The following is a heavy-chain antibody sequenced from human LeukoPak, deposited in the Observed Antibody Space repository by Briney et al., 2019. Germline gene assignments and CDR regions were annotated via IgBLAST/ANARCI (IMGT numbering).Heavy chain of an antibody. J-gene: IGHJ5*02. D-gene: IGHD4-23*01. CDR3: AGHDYGGVNWFDP. V-gene: IGHV4-39*01. CDR1: GGSISSSSYY. CDR2: IYYSGST. Sequence: PSETLSLTCTVSGGSISSSSYYWGWIRQPPGKGLEWIGSIYYSGSTYYNPSHKSRVTISVDTSKKQFSLKLSSVTAADTAVYYCAGHDYGGVNWFDPWGQGTLVTVSS.